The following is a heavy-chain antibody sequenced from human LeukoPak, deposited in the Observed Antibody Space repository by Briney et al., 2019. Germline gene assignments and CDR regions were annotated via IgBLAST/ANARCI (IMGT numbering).Heavy chain of an antibody. D-gene: IGHD3-22*01. CDR3: ARDRTYDSSEELDY. J-gene: IGHJ4*02. CDR1: GFTFSSYA. CDR2: ISYDGSNK. Sequence: PGRSLRLSCAASGFTFSSYAMHWVRQAPGKGLEWVAVISYDGSNKYYADSVKGRFTISRDNSKNTLYLQMNSLRAEDTAVYYCARDRTYDSSEELDYWGQGTLVTVSS. V-gene: IGHV3-30-3*01.